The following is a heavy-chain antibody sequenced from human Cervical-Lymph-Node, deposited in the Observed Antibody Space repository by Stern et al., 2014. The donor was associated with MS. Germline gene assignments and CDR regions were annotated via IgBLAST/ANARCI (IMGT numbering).Heavy chain of an antibody. J-gene: IGHJ6*02. CDR1: GYSFPAYW. CDR3: ARQEGSRHYGLDV. CDR2: IYPGDSDI. Sequence: EVQLVESGAAVKTSGESLKISCKGSGYSFPAYWNAWVRQMPGKGLEWMGIIYPGDSDIRYSPAFQGQVTISADKSTRTAYLQWSSLKASDTAMYYCARQEGSRHYGLDVWGQGTTVTVSS. V-gene: IGHV5-51*01. D-gene: IGHD6-6*01.